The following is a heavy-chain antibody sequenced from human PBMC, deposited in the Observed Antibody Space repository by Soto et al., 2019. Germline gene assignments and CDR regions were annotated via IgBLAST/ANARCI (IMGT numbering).Heavy chain of an antibody. D-gene: IGHD6-6*01. CDR3: AKDASAGLAARPIVY. Sequence: QVQLVESGGGVVQPGRSLRLSCAASGFTFSSYGMHWVRQAPGKGLEWVAVISYDGSNKYYADSVKGRFTISRDNSKNTLYLQMNSLRAEDTAVYYCAKDASAGLAARPIVYWGQGTLVTVSS. CDR1: GFTFSSYG. V-gene: IGHV3-30*18. CDR2: ISYDGSNK. J-gene: IGHJ4*02.